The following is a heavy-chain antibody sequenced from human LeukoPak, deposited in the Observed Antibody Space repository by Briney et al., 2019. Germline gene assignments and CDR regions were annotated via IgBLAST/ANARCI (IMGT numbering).Heavy chain of an antibody. CDR3: ARELYYGDYVAFDI. CDR2: MNPNSGNT. CDR1: GYTFTSYD. D-gene: IGHD4-17*01. Sequence: ASVKVSCKASGYTFTSYDINWVRQATGQGLEWMGWMNPNSGNTGYAQKFQGRVTMTRNTSISTAYMELSSLRSDDTAVYYCARELYYGDYVAFDIWGQGTMVTVSS. J-gene: IGHJ3*02. V-gene: IGHV1-8*01.